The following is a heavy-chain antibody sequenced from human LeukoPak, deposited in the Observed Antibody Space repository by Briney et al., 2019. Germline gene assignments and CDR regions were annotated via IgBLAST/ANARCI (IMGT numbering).Heavy chain of an antibody. D-gene: IGHD5-12*01. J-gene: IGHJ4*02. Sequence: PSETLSLTCTVSGGSISSSSYYWGWIRQPPGKGLEWIGSIYYSGSTYYNPSLKSRVTISVDTSKNQFSLKLSSVTAADTAVYYCARLQDGYNYIDYWGQGTLVTVSS. V-gene: IGHV4-39*01. CDR3: ARLQDGYNYIDY. CDR1: GGSISSSSYY. CDR2: IYYSGST.